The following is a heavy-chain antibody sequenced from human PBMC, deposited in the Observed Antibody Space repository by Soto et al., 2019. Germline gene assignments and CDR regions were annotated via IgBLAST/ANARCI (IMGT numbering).Heavy chain of an antibody. D-gene: IGHD3-9*01. CDR3: ARDPTYYDILTGYLDYWYFDL. CDR2: IYYSGST. CDR1: GCSISSSSYY. Sequence: ASETLSLTCTFSGCSISSSSYYWGWIRQPPGKGLEWFGYIYYSGSTNYNPSLKSRVTISVDTSKNQFSLKLSSVTAADTAVYYCARDPTYYDILTGYLDYWYFDLWGRGTLVTVSS. J-gene: IGHJ2*01. V-gene: IGHV4-61*01.